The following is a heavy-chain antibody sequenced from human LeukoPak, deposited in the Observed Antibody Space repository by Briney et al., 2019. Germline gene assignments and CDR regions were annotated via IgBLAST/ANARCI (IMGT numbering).Heavy chain of an antibody. CDR3: ARCYCTATSCYYFDF. CDR2: FDPEDGET. V-gene: IGHV1-24*01. D-gene: IGHD2-2*01. CDR1: GYTLTELS. J-gene: IGHJ4*02. Sequence: ASVKVSCKVSGYTLTELSMHWVRQAPGKGLEWMGGFDPEDGETIYAQKFQGRVTMTRDTSISTAYMELSSLRSDDTAVYYCARCYCTATSCYYFDFWGQGTLVTVSS.